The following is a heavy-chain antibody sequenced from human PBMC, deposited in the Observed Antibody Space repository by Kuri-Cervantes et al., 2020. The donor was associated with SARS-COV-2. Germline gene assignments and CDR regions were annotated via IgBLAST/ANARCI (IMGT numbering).Heavy chain of an antibody. D-gene: IGHD3-16*01. Sequence: SETLSLTCTVSGGSISSYYWSWIRQPAGKGLEWIGRIYYSGSTYYNPSLKSRVTISVDTSKNQFSLKLSSVTAADTAVYYCARAYDYAPTNFDYWGQGTLVTVSS. CDR3: ARAYDYAPTNFDY. J-gene: IGHJ4*02. CDR1: GGSISSYY. CDR2: IYYSGST. V-gene: IGHV4-59*05.